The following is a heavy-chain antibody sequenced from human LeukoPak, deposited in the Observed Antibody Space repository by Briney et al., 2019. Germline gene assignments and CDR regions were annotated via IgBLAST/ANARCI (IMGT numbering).Heavy chain of an antibody. J-gene: IGHJ6*02. D-gene: IGHD6-13*01. V-gene: IGHV4-59*08. CDR1: GGSISSYY. Sequence: GSLRLSCTVSGGSISSYYWSWIRQPPGKGLEWIGYIYYSGSINYNPSLKSRVTISVDTSKNQFSLKLSSVTAADTAVYFCARHSPAAGTSTAMDVWGQGTTVTVSS. CDR2: IYYSGSI. CDR3: ARHSPAAGTSTAMDV.